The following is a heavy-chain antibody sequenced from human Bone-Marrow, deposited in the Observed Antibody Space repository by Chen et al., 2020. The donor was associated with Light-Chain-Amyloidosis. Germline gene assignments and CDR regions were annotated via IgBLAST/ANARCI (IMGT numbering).Heavy chain of an antibody. CDR2: IYTTGST. Sequence: QVQLQESGPRLVKPSQTLTLTCTVSDGSITSGVYYWNWIRQPAGKGLEWIGHIYTTGSTKYNPSLRSRLTISIDTSKGQFPLRLASVTAADTAIYYCTRDAITSGGVVVPDSWGQGTLVTVSS. CDR3: TRDAITSGGVVVPDS. D-gene: IGHD3-16*02. CDR1: DGSITSGVYY. V-gene: IGHV4-61*02. J-gene: IGHJ4*02.